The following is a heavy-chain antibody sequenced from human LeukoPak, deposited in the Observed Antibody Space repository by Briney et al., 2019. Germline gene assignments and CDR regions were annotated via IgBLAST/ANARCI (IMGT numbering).Heavy chain of an antibody. CDR1: GHTFTSYY. J-gene: IGHJ5*02. Sequence: ASVKVSFTASGHTFTSYYMHWVRQAPGQGLEWMGIINPSVGSTSYAQKFQGRVTMTRDMSPSTVYMELSSLRSEDTAVYYCARGSTIGTTDRNWFAPWGQGTLVTVSS. CDR2: INPSVGST. CDR3: ARGSTIGTTDRNWFAP. D-gene: IGHD4/OR15-4a*01. V-gene: IGHV1-46*01.